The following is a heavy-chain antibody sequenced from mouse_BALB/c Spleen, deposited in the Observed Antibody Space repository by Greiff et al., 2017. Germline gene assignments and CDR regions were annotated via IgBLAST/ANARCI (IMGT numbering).Heavy chain of an antibody. D-gene: IGHD2-1*01. CDR3: ARDYGNYGSFDY. CDR2: ISSGGST. Sequence: EVHLVESGGGLVKPGGSLKLSCAASGFTFSSYAMSWVRQTPGKRLEWVASISSGGSTYYPDSVKSRFTISRDNARNILYLQMSSLRSADTAMYYAARDYGNYGSFDYWGQGTTLTVSS. CDR1: GFTFSSYA. V-gene: IGHV5-6-5*01. J-gene: IGHJ2*01.